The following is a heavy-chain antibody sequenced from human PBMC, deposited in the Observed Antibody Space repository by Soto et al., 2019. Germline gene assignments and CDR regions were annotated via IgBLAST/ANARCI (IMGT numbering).Heavy chain of an antibody. CDR3: AKDRVRGRFGEASFDA. CDR1: GFTFDDYA. V-gene: IGHV3-9*01. Sequence: EVQLVESGGGLVQPVRSLRLSCAASGFTFDDYAMHWVRQAPGKGLEWVSGITWNTHKIAYADSVEGRFTISRDNAKNSLYLQMNSLRAEDTALYYCAKDRVRGRFGEASFDAWGQGTLVTVSS. D-gene: IGHD3-10*01. CDR2: ITWNTHKI. J-gene: IGHJ3*01.